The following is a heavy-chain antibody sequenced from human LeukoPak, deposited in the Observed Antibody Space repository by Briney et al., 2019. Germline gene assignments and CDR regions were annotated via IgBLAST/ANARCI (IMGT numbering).Heavy chain of an antibody. D-gene: IGHD3-9*01. V-gene: IGHV4-30-4*01. CDR3: ARVSSILTGYHFDY. Sequence: SETLSLTCTVSGGSISSGDYYWRWIRQPPGKGLEWIGYIYYSGSTYYNPSLKSRVTISVDTSKNRFSLKLSSVTAADTAVYYCARVSSILTGYHFDYWGQGTLVTVSS. CDR1: GGSISSGDYY. J-gene: IGHJ4*02. CDR2: IYYSGST.